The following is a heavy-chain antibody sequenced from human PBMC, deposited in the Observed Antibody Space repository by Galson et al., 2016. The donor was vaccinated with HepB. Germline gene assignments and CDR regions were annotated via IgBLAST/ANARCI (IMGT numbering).Heavy chain of an antibody. D-gene: IGHD2-15*01. CDR3: TNYCGASSCYSGHVY. V-gene: IGHV3-23*01. CDR2: ISGSGGGT. J-gene: IGHJ4*02. Sequence: SLRLSCAASGISVSSYVMTWVRQAPGKGLEWVSAISGSGGGTYYAGSVKGRFTISTDNSKNTLYLQMNSLRAEDTALYYCTNYCGASSCYSGHVYWCQGTLVTVSS. CDR1: GISVSSYV.